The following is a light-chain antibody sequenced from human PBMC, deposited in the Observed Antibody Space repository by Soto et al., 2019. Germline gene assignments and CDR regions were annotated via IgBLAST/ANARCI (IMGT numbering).Light chain of an antibody. Sequence: DIQMTQSTSSLSASVRDRVTITCRASQGISNYLAWYQQKPGKVPKLLIYAASTLQSGVPSRFSGSGSGTDLTLTISSLQPEDVATYYCQKYDSAPWTFGQGTKVEIK. CDR1: QGISNY. CDR3: QKYDSAPWT. CDR2: AAS. V-gene: IGKV1-27*01. J-gene: IGKJ1*01.